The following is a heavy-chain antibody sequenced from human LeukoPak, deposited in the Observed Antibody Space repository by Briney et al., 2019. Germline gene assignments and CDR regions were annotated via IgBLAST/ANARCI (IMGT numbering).Heavy chain of an antibody. CDR1: GGSISSYY. V-gene: IGHV4-4*07. CDR2: IYTSGST. Sequence: SETLSLTCTVSGGSISSYYWDWIRQPAGKGPEWIGRIYTSGSTNYNPSLYNPSLKSRVTMSINASKNQFSLRLSSVTAADTAVYYCARVDHCGGDCYSFDYWGQGTLVTVSS. J-gene: IGHJ4*02. CDR3: ARVDHCGGDCYSFDY. D-gene: IGHD2-21*02.